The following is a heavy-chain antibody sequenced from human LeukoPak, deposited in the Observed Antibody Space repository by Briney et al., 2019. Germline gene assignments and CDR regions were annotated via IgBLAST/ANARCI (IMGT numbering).Heavy chain of an antibody. J-gene: IGHJ4*02. D-gene: IGHD3-3*01. Sequence: GGSLRLSCAASGFTFSNNAMHWVRQAPGKGLEWVAVISYDGSNKYYADSVKGRFTISRDNSKNTLDLQMNSLRAEDTAVYYCARGFIDFWGGCSYWGQGTLVTVSS. CDR1: GFTFSNNA. CDR2: ISYDGSNK. V-gene: IGHV3-30-3*01. CDR3: ARGFIDFWGGCSY.